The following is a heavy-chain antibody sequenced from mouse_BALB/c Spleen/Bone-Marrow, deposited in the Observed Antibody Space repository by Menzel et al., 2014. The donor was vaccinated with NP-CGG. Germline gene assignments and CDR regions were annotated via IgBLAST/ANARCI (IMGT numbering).Heavy chain of an antibody. Sequence: VQLVESGPELVRPGVSVKISCKGSGYTFTDYAMHWVKQSHAKSLEWIGVISTYPGNTNYNQKFKGKATMTVDKSSSTAYMELARLTSEDSAIYYCARRGYGSSPFDYWGQGTTLTVSS. CDR2: ISTYPGNT. V-gene: IGHV1-67*01. J-gene: IGHJ2*01. CDR3: ARRGYGSSPFDY. CDR1: GYTFTDYA. D-gene: IGHD1-1*01.